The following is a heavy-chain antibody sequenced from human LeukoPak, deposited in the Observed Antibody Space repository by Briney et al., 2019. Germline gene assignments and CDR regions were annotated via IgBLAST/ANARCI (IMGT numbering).Heavy chain of an antibody. D-gene: IGHD3-3*01. CDR2: IYYSGST. CDR3: ASVEVGDFDI. V-gene: IGHV4-59*08. J-gene: IGHJ3*02. Sequence: PGXXLEWIGYIYYSGSTNFNPSLKSRVTMSLDTSKNQFSLKLSSVTAADTAVYYCASVEVGDFDIWGQGTVVAVSS.